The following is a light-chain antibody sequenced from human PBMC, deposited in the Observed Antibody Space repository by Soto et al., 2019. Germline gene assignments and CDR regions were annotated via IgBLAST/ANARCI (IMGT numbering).Light chain of an antibody. Sequence: DIEMTLSPSTLSASVGDRVTITCRASQTIRRWLAWYQQRPGKAPKVLIYDASTLESGVPARFSGSGSETQFSLTISSLQPEDSATYYCQHYNTDPWTIGQGTKVEIK. J-gene: IGKJ1*01. V-gene: IGKV1-5*01. CDR1: QTIRRW. CDR3: QHYNTDPWT. CDR2: DAS.